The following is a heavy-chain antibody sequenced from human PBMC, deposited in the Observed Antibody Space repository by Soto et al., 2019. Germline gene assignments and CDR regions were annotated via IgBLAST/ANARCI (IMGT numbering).Heavy chain of an antibody. CDR3: ARSGHTFDGDV. J-gene: IGHJ4*02. Sequence: SETLSLTCSVSGGSISGYYCSWIRQPPGKGLECIGYIFYTGTTNYNSSLWSRVAMSVDTSKNQISLVLTSVTAADTAIYYCARSGHTFDGDVWGQGTPVTVYS. CDR1: GGSISGYY. CDR2: IFYTGTT. D-gene: IGHD4-17*01. V-gene: IGHV4-59*01.